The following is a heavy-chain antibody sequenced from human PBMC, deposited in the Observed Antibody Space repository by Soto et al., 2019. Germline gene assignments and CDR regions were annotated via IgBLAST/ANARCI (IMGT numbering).Heavy chain of an antibody. CDR1: GFTFSSYS. V-gene: IGHV3-21*01. CDR3: ARDRSYYDSSKAYFDY. D-gene: IGHD3-22*01. CDR2: ISSSSSYV. Sequence: GGSLRLSCAASGFTFSSYSMNWVRQAPGKGLEWVSSISSSSSYVYYADSVKGRFTISRDNAKNSLYLQMNSLRAEDTAVYYCARDRSYYDSSKAYFDYWGQGTLVTVSS. J-gene: IGHJ4*02.